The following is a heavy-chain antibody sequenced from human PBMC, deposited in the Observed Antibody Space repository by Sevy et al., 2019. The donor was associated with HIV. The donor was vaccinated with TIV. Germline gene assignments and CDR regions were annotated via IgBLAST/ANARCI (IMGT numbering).Heavy chain of an antibody. CDR2: ISGSGGNT. CDR1: GFTFSSYG. J-gene: IGHJ4*02. CDR3: AKGRAWGSSFYYDSSGSLAFDY. Sequence: GGSLRLSCAASGFTFSSYGMSWVRQAPGKGLEWVSAISGSGGNTYYAGSVKGRLTISKDNSKNTLYLQMNSLRAEDTAVYYCAKGRAWGSSFYYDSSGSLAFDYWGQGTLVTVSS. V-gene: IGHV3-23*01. D-gene: IGHD3-22*01.